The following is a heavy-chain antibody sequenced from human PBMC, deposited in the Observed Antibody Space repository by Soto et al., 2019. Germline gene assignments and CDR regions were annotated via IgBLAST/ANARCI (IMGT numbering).Heavy chain of an antibody. CDR2: ISWNSGSI. D-gene: IGHD3-3*01. Sequence: GGSLRLSCAASGFTFDDYAMHWVRQAPGKGLEWVSGISWNSGSIGYADSVKGRFTISRDNAKNSLYLQMNSLRAEDTALYYCAKDNNLWSGYYIGAFDIWGQGTMVTVSS. CDR1: GFTFDDYA. V-gene: IGHV3-9*01. CDR3: AKDNNLWSGYYIGAFDI. J-gene: IGHJ3*02.